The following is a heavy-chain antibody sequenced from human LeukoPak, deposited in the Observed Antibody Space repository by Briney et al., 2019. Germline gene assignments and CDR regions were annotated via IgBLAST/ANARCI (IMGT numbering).Heavy chain of an antibody. CDR3: ARLREIPVFGVVTKSTSYFDY. Sequence: GGSLRLSCAASGFTFTKYWMSWVRQAPGKGLELVANIKQGRSEKYYVDSVKGRFTISRDNAKNSLYLQMNSLRAEDTAVYYCARLREIPVFGVVTKSTSYFDYWGQGTLVTVSS. V-gene: IGHV3-7*01. J-gene: IGHJ4*02. CDR2: IKQGRSEK. D-gene: IGHD3-3*01. CDR1: GFTFTKYW.